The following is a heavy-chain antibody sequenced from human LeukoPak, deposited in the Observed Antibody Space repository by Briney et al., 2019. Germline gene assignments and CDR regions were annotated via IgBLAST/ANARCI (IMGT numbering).Heavy chain of an antibody. D-gene: IGHD1-26*01. V-gene: IGHV1-69*02. Sequence: ASVKVSCKASGGTFSSYTISWVRQAPGQGLEWMGRIIPILGIANYAQKFQGRVTMTRNTSISTAYMELSSLRSEDTAVYYCARVNVGGRLSRSYHKWPLDYWGQGTLVTVSS. CDR3: ARVNVGGRLSRSYHKWPLDY. CDR1: GGTFSSYT. CDR2: IIPILGIA. J-gene: IGHJ4*02.